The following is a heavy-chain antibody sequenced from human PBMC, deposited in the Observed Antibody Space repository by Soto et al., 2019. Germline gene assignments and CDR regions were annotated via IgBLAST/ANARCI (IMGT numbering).Heavy chain of an antibody. CDR3: SRGGSAWSNDY. J-gene: IGHJ4*02. V-gene: IGHV4-59*11. CDR2: SYNSGST. Sequence: QVQLQESGPGLVKPSETLSLTCTVSGGSMSSQYWGWIRQPPGKGLGWIGYSYNSGSTNSNPSLKGGVSISVYTSKNQFSLKLSSVTAAGTAVYYCSRGGSAWSNDYWGQGALVTVSS. CDR1: GGSMSSQY. D-gene: IGHD6-19*01.